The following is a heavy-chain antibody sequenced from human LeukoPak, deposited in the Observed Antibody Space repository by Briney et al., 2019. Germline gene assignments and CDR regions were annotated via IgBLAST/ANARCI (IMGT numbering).Heavy chain of an antibody. D-gene: IGHD1-26*01. Sequence: GGSLRLSCVASGFTFSNYWMHWVRQAPGKGLVWVSRLNSDGSSTSYADSVKGRFTISRDNAKNTLYLQMNSLRAEDTAVYYCARVSSGSYFGYYYYYMDVWGKGTTVAVSS. CDR2: LNSDGSST. CDR3: ARVSSGSYFGYYYYYMDV. CDR1: GFTFSNYW. V-gene: IGHV3-74*01. J-gene: IGHJ6*03.